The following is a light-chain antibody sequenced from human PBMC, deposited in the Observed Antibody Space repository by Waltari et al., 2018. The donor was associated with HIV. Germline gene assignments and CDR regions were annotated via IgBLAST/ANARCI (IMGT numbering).Light chain of an antibody. CDR2: KTS. CDR1: ENIIGW. Sequence: DIQMTQSRSTLSAFVGDRVSITCRASENIIGWLAWYQQKPGKAPKLLIYKTSTLESGVPLRFSGSASGTEFTLTISSLQPEDFATYYCQQYKSYSPWTFGQGTKVDVK. J-gene: IGKJ1*01. V-gene: IGKV1-5*03. CDR3: QQYKSYSPWT.